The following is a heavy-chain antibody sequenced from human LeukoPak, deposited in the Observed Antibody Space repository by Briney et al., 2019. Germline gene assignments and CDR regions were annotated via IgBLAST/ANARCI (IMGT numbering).Heavy chain of an antibody. CDR2: VYSSGST. J-gene: IGHJ4*02. CDR1: GGSISSYY. Sequence: SETLSLTCTVSGGSISSYYWSWIREPPGKGLEWIGYVYSSGSTNYNPSLRSRVTISVDTSKSQFSLKVNSVTAADTAVYYCVRAVAATRIDFWGQGTLVTVSS. D-gene: IGHD6-19*01. V-gene: IGHV4-59*01. CDR3: VRAVAATRIDF.